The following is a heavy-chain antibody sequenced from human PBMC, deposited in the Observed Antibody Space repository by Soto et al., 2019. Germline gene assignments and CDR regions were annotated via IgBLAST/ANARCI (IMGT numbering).Heavy chain of an antibody. J-gene: IGHJ6*02. CDR1: GFTFSSYA. CDR2: ISYDGSNK. V-gene: IGHV3-30-3*01. Sequence: HPGGSLRLSCAASGFTFSSYAMHWVRQAPGKGLEWVAVISYDGSNKYYADSVKGRFTISRDNSKNTLYLQMNSLRAEDTAVYYCARDSQPYYYYYGMDVWGQGTTVTVSS. CDR3: ARDSQPYYYYYGMDV. D-gene: IGHD5-18*01.